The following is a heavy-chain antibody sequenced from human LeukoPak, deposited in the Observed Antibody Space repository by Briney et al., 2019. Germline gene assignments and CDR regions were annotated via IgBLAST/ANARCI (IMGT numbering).Heavy chain of an antibody. CDR1: GFTFSDYY. V-gene: IGHV3-23*01. CDR2: ISGSGGST. D-gene: IGHD3-10*01. CDR3: AKDRVRGVIGFGDY. J-gene: IGHJ4*02. Sequence: GGSLRLSCTASGFTFSDYYMSWIRQAPGKGLEWVSAISGSGGSTYYADSVRGRFTISRDNPKNTLYLQMNSLRAEDTAVYYCAKDRVRGVIGFGDYWGQGTLVTVSS.